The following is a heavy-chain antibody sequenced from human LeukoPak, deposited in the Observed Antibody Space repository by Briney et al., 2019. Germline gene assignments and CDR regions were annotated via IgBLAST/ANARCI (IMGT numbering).Heavy chain of an antibody. CDR3: ARVGYYESSGYYEY. Sequence: ASVKVSCKASGYTLTDYYMHWVRQAPGQGLEWMGLINPNSGGTNYAQKFQGRVTMTRDTSISTVYMELSRPRSDDTAVYYCARVGYYESSGYYEYWGQGTLVTVSS. CDR1: GYTLTDYY. V-gene: IGHV1-2*06. J-gene: IGHJ4*02. CDR2: INPNSGGT. D-gene: IGHD3-22*01.